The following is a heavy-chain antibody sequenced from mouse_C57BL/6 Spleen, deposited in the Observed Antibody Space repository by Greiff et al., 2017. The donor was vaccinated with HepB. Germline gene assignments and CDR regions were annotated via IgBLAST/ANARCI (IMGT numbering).Heavy chain of an antibody. CDR1: GYSFTSYY. Sequence: QVQLKQSGPELVKPGASVKISCKASGYSFTSYYIHWVKQRPGQGLEWIGWIYPGSGNTKYNEKFKGKATLTADTSSSTAYMQLSSLTSEDSAVYYCARREDNYVGAMDYWGQGTSVTVSS. CDR3: ARREDNYVGAMDY. D-gene: IGHD1-3*01. V-gene: IGHV1-66*01. J-gene: IGHJ4*01. CDR2: IYPGSGNT.